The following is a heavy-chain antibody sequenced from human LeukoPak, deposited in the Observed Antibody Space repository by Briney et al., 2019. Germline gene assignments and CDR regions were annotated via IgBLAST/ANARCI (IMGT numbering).Heavy chain of an antibody. V-gene: IGHV1-69*13. CDR3: ARVDYYDSRNWFDP. D-gene: IGHD3-22*01. Sequence: ASVKVSCKASGGTFSSYAISWVRQAPGQGLEWMGGIIPIFGTANYAQKFQGRVTITADESTSTAYMELSSLRSEDTAVYYCARVDYYDSRNWFDPWGQGTLVTVSS. J-gene: IGHJ5*02. CDR2: IIPIFGTA. CDR1: GGTFSSYA.